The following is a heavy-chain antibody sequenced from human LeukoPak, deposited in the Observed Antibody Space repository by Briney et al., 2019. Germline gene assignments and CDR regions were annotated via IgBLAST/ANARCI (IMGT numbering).Heavy chain of an antibody. CDR2: IYHSGST. Sequence: PSETLSLTCAVSGGSISSSNWWCWVRQPPGKGLEWIGEIYHSGSTNYNPSLKSRVTISVDKSKNQLSLKLSSVTAADTAVYYCATTSDGIGARGGAFDIWGQGTMVTVSS. CDR3: ATTSDGIGARGGAFDI. CDR1: GGSISSSNW. D-gene: IGHD6-6*01. J-gene: IGHJ3*02. V-gene: IGHV4-4*02.